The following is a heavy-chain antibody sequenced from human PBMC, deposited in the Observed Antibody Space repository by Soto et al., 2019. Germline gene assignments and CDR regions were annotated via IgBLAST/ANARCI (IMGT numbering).Heavy chain of an antibody. CDR2: ISNRSSYK. J-gene: IGHJ4*02. CDR1: GLTLSNYS. CDR3: ASFSDQLLSGDYDH. Sequence: ELQLMESGGGLVKPGGSLRLCCAASGLTLSNYSMNWVRQAPGKGLEWVSSISNRSSYKFYADSVKGRFTISRDNAQNSRHLQMNNLRAEDTAVYYCASFSDQLLSGDYDHWGQGTLVTVSP. D-gene: IGHD2-2*01. V-gene: IGHV3-21*01.